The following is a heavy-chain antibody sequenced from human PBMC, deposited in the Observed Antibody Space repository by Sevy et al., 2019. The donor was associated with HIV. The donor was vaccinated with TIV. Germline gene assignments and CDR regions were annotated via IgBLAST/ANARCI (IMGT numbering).Heavy chain of an antibody. CDR3: ARDLGYCSGGSCYSLGDYNWFDP. D-gene: IGHD2-15*01. CDR1: GFTFSDYH. J-gene: IGHJ5*02. Sequence: GGSLRLSCAASGFTFSDYHMSWIRQAPGKGLEWVSYISSSGSTIYYADSVKGRFTISRDNAKNSLYLQMNGLRAEDTAVYYCARDLGYCSGGSCYSLGDYNWFDPWGQGTLVTVSS. CDR2: ISSSGSTI. V-gene: IGHV3-11*01.